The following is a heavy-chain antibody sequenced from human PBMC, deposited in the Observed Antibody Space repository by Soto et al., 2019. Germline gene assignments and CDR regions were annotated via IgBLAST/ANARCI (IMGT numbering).Heavy chain of an antibody. CDR2: ISAYNGNT. CDR1: GYIFSDYG. CDR3: ARDAGGIAVAPRYFDY. Sequence: ASVKVSCKSSGYIFSDYGITWVRQAPGQGLEWMGWISAYNGNTNYAQKFQDRLTLTRDTSTSTAYMELRRLRSDDTAVYYCARDAGGIAVAPRYFDYWGQGTLVTVSS. V-gene: IGHV1-18*01. D-gene: IGHD6-19*01. J-gene: IGHJ4*02.